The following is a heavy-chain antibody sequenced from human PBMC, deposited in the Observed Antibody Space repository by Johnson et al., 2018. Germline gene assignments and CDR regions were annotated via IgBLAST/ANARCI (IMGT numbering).Heavy chain of an antibody. V-gene: IGHV3-23*04. CDR3: AKDTVTYPHDAFDI. J-gene: IGHJ3*02. CDR2: VTPNSGAIDRTT. Sequence: VQLVQSGGGLVQPGGSLTLSCAASGFTLADHSMAWVRPVPGKGLQWVSLVTPNSGAIDRTTYSAASVRGRFTTSILNSENKVFLQLNDLTVEDTAIYYCAKDTVTYPHDAFDIWGQGTMVTVSS. D-gene: IGHD4-11*01. CDR1: GFTLADHS.